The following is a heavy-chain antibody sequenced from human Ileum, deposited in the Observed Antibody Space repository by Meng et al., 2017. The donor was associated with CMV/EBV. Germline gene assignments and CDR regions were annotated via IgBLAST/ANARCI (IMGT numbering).Heavy chain of an antibody. J-gene: IGHJ3*02. D-gene: IGHD1-1*01. Sequence: QGQLVQPGGEVKKPGSSVKVSCKASGGTFSSYAISWVRQAPGQGLEWLAWIKPKSGEGDYSQTFQGRITLTRDTSINTVYMELNSLTSDDTAVYYCARDWNRRSFDIWGQGTMVTVSS. CDR1: GGTFSSYA. CDR3: ARDWNRRSFDI. CDR2: IKPKSGEG. V-gene: IGHV1-2*02.